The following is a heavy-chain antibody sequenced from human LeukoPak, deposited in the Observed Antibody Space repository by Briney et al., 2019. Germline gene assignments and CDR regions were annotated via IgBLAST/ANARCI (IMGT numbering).Heavy chain of an antibody. J-gene: IGHJ4*02. CDR3: AKANVSYSSSWYGYYFDY. CDR2: ISGSGGST. V-gene: IGHV3-23*01. Sequence: PGGSLRLSCAASGFTFSSYAMSWVRQAPGKGLEWVSAISGSGGSTYYADSVKGRFTISRDNSKNTLYLQMNSLRAEDTAVYYCAKANVSYSSSWYGYYFDYWGQGTLVTVSS. CDR1: GFTFSSYA. D-gene: IGHD6-13*01.